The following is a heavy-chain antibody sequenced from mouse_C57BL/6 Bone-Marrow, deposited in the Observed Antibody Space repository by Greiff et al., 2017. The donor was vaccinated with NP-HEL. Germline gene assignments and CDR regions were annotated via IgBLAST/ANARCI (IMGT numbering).Heavy chain of an antibody. D-gene: IGHD1-1*01. CDR3: ARGPHYYYARAWFAY. V-gene: IGHV1-64*01. J-gene: IGHJ3*01. CDR1: GYTFTSYW. CDR2: IHPNSGGT. Sequence: QVQLQQPGAELVKPGASVKLSCKASGYTFTSYWMHWVKQRPGQGLEWIGMIHPNSGGTNYNEKFKSKATLTVDKSSSTAYMQLSSLTSEDSAVYYCARGPHYYYARAWFAYWGQGTLVTVSA.